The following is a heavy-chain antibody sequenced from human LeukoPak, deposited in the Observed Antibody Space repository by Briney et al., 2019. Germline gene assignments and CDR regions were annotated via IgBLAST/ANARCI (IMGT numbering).Heavy chain of an antibody. D-gene: IGHD6-6*01. CDR1: GGSFSGYY. V-gene: IGHV4-34*01. Sequence: KSSETLSLTCAVYGGSFSGYYWSWIRQPPGKGLEWIGEINHSGSTNYNPSLKSRVTISVDTSKNQFSLKLSSVTAADTAAYYCARALYRIAARTSRGYYYYMDVWGKGTTVTVSS. CDR3: ARALYRIAARTSRGYYYYMDV. J-gene: IGHJ6*03. CDR2: INHSGST.